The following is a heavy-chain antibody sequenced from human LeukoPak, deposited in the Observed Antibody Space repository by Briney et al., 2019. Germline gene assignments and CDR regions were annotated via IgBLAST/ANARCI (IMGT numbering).Heavy chain of an antibody. D-gene: IGHD4-17*01. Sequence: GASVKVSCKTSGGTFNNSAISWVRQAPGQGLEWLGGIMPLFGTAGYAQKFQGRVTITKDESTRTVYLELTSLTSDDTVVYYCARDVHGDYGSGWFDPWGQGTLVSVSS. CDR2: IMPLFGTA. J-gene: IGHJ5*02. V-gene: IGHV1-69*05. CDR1: GGTFNNSA. CDR3: ARDVHGDYGSGWFDP.